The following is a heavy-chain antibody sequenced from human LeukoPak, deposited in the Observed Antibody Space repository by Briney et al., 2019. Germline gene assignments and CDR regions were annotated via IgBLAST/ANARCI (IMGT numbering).Heavy chain of an antibody. Sequence: GGSLRLPCTASGFTFSDYWMTWVRQAPGKGPEWVANIKQDGSQRYYVDSVRGRFTISRDNAKNSLFLQMNGLRAEDTAVYYCARRGGSSSRRSPIDYWGQGTLVTVSS. J-gene: IGHJ4*02. V-gene: IGHV3-7*01. D-gene: IGHD6-6*01. CDR1: GFTFSDYW. CDR3: ARRGGSSSRRSPIDY. CDR2: IKQDGSQR.